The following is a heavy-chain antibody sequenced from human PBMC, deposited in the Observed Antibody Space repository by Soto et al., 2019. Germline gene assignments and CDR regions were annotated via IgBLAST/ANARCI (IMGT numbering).Heavy chain of an antibody. D-gene: IGHD5-18*01. V-gene: IGHV1-69*13. Sequence: SVKVSCKASGGTFSSYAISWVRQAPGQGLEWMGGIIPIFGTANYAQKFQGRVTITADESTSTAYMELSSLRSEDTAVYYCARDEDQMIQTGHVWGQGTTVTVSS. CDR3: ARDEDQMIQTGHV. J-gene: IGHJ6*02. CDR1: GGTFSSYA. CDR2: IIPIFGTA.